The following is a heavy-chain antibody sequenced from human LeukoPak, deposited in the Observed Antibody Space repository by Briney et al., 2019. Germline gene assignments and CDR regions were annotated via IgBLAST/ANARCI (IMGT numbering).Heavy chain of an antibody. CDR1: GGSISSSSYY. V-gene: IGHV4-39*07. Sequence: SETLSLTCTVSGGSISSSSYYWGWIRQPPGKGLEWIGSIYYSGSTYYNPSLKSRVTISVDTSKNQFSLKLSSVTAADTAVYYCARALAYDYVWGSYHDAFDIWGQGTMVTVSS. J-gene: IGHJ3*02. D-gene: IGHD3-16*02. CDR3: ARALAYDYVWGSYHDAFDI. CDR2: IYYSGST.